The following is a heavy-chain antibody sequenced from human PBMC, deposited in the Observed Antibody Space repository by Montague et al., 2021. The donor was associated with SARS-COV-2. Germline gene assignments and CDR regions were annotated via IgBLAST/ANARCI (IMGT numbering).Heavy chain of an antibody. V-gene: IGHV3-48*03. CDR3: AREKARITIFGAPRGHMDV. CDR2: ISSSGSTI. CDR1: GFTFSGYE. D-gene: IGHD3-3*01. J-gene: IGHJ6*03. Sequence: SLRLSCAASGFTFSGYEMNWVRQAPGKGLEWGSYISSSGSTIYYADPVKGRFTISRDNAKNSLYLQMNSLRAEDTAVYYCAREKARITIFGAPRGHMDVWGKGTTVTVSS.